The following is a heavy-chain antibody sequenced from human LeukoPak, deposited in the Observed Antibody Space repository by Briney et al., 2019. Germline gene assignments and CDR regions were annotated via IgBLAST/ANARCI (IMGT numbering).Heavy chain of an antibody. CDR3: AKDFSGSGSYYNPFDY. D-gene: IGHD3-10*01. V-gene: IGHV3-30*18. Sequence: GGSLRLSCAASGFTFSTYGIHWVRQAPGKGLERVAVVSYDGSNKYYADTVEGRFTVSRDNSKNTLYLQMNSLRVEDTAVYHCAKDFSGSGSYYNPFDYWGQGTLVTVSS. CDR2: VSYDGSNK. CDR1: GFTFSTYG. J-gene: IGHJ4*02.